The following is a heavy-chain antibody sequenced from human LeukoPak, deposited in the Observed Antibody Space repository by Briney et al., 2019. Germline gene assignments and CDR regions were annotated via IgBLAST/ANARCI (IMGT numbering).Heavy chain of an antibody. Sequence: GGSLRLSCAASGFTFSSYWMSWVRQAPGTGLEWVANIKEDGSEKYYADSVKGRFTISRDNAKNSLYLEMNSLRAEDTAVYYCARVSWYGSGNSINFDCWGQGALVSVSS. V-gene: IGHV3-7*03. CDR3: ARVSWYGSGNSINFDC. J-gene: IGHJ4*02. CDR2: IKEDGSEK. CDR1: GFTFSSYW. D-gene: IGHD3-10*01.